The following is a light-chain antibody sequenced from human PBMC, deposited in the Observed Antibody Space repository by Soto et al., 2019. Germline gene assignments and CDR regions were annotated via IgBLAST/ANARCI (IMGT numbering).Light chain of an antibody. CDR2: GNT. J-gene: IGLJ1*01. Sequence: QSVLTQPPSVSGAPGQRVTISCTGSSSNIGAGYDVHWYQQFPGTTPKFLIYGNTNRPSGVPDRFSASKSGTSASLDITGLQAEDEAEYYCNSYTTSSTLVFGTGTKLTVL. V-gene: IGLV1-40*01. CDR3: NSYTTSSTLV. CDR1: SSNIGAGYD.